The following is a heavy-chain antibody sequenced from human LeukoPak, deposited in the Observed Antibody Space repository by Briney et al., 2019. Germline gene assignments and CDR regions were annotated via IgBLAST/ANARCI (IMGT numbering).Heavy chain of an antibody. CDR2: IYSGRST. Sequence: GGSLRLSCGASGFNVSSNYMSWVRQAPGKGLEWVSVIYSGRSTYYADSVKGRFTISRHNSKNTLYLQMNSLRPEDTAVYYCASSGYYDSSIFDYWGQGTLVTVSS. CDR3: ASSGYYDSSIFDY. J-gene: IGHJ4*02. V-gene: IGHV3-53*04. CDR1: GFNVSSNY. D-gene: IGHD3-22*01.